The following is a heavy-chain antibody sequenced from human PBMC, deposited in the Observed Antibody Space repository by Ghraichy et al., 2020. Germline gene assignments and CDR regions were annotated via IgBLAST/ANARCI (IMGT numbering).Heavy chain of an antibody. Sequence: GGSLRLSCAASGFTFSSYSMNWVRQAPGKGLEWVSSISSSSSYIYYADSVKGRFTISRDNAKNSLYLQMNSLRAEDTAVYYCARDRNLWGYPPDAFDIWGQGTMVTVSS. CDR1: GFTFSSYS. D-gene: IGHD2-21*01. J-gene: IGHJ3*02. CDR2: ISSSSSYI. V-gene: IGHV3-21*01. CDR3: ARDRNLWGYPPDAFDI.